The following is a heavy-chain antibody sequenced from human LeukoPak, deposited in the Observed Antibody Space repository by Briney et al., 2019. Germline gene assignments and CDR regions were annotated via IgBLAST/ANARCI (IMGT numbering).Heavy chain of an antibody. CDR1: GFTFTSYS. J-gene: IGHJ4*02. CDR2: ISGGGST. CDR3: AKGGKWDVTPFDY. D-gene: IGHD1-26*01. Sequence: GGSLRLSCAASGFTFTSYSMNWVRQAPGKGLEWVSTISGGGSTYYADSVKGRFTISRDNSKNALYLQVNSLRAEDTAVYYCAKGGKWDVTPFDYWGQGTLVTVSS. V-gene: IGHV3-23*01.